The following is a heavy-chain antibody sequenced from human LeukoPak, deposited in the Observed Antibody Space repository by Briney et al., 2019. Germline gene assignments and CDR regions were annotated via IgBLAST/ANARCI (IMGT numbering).Heavy chain of an antibody. D-gene: IGHD3-10*02. J-gene: IGHJ4*02. Sequence: PGGSLRLSCAVSGFTFSTYNMNRVRQAPGKGLEWVSTISGSGDSTFYADSVKGRFTISRDNSKYTLYLQMNSLTVDDTAVYYCAKDQSGVRGVMSGIDYWGQGILVTVSS. CDR1: GFTFSTYN. CDR2: ISGSGDST. V-gene: IGHV3-23*01. CDR3: AKDQSGVRGVMSGIDY.